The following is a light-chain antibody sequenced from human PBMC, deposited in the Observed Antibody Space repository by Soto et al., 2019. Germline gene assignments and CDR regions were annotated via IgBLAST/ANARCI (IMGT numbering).Light chain of an antibody. J-gene: IGKJ5*01. CDR2: GAS. Sequence: EIVMTQSPATLSVSPGERATLSCRAGQNIQTNLAWYQPKPGQAPRLLLYGASTGETGLLAWFSGSGSGTECTLTINSLQAEDGAVAYCQQYYNWTRTFGQGTRLENK. CDR1: QNIQTN. V-gene: IGKV3-15*01. CDR3: QQYYNWTRT.